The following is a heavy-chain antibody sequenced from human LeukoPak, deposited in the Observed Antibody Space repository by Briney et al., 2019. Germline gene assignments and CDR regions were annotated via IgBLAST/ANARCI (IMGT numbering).Heavy chain of an antibody. CDR1: GYSFTSYW. CDR3: ARFSVMAGVDP. J-gene: IGHJ5*02. CDR2: IYPGYSDT. Sequence: GESLKISCKGSGYSFTSYWIGWVRQLPGKGLEWMGIIYPGYSDTRYSPSFPGQVTISADKSISTAYLQWSSLKASDTAMYYCARFSVMAGVDPWGQGTLVSVSS. V-gene: IGHV5-51*01. D-gene: IGHD3-16*01.